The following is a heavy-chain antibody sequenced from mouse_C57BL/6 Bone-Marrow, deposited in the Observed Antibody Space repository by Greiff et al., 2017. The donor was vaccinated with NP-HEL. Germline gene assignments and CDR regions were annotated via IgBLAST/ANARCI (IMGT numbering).Heavy chain of an antibody. V-gene: IGHV1-54*01. J-gene: IGHJ3*01. CDR3: ARELGFAY. CDR2: INPGSGGT. D-gene: IGHD1-3*01. CDR1: GYAFTNYL. Sequence: QVQLQQSGAELVRPGTSVKVSCKASGYAFTNYLIEWVKQRPGQGLEWIGVINPGSGGTNYNEKFKGKATLTADKSSSTAYMQLSSLTSEDSAVYFCARELGFAYWGQGTLVTVSA.